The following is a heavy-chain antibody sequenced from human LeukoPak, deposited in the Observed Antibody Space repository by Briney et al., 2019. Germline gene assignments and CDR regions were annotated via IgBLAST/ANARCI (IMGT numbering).Heavy chain of an antibody. D-gene: IGHD3-16*01. CDR1: GGTFSSYA. J-gene: IGHJ5*02. Sequence: SVKVSCKASGGTFSSYAISWVRQAPGQGLEWMGGIIPILGTANYAQKFQGRVTITADESTSTAYMELSSLRSEDTAVYYCAREGGKRAGAFGYNWFDPWGQGTLVTVSS. CDR3: AREGGKRAGAFGYNWFDP. CDR2: IIPILGTA. V-gene: IGHV1-69*13.